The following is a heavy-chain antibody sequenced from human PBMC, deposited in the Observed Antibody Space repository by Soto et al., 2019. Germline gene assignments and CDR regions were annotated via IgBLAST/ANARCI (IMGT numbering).Heavy chain of an antibody. CDR2: IYYSGST. Sequence: SETLSLTCTVSGGSISSYYWSWIRQPPGKGLEWIGYIYYSGSTYYNPSLKSRVTISVDTSKNQFSRRLSSVTAADTAVYYCASYNGSSSWYAYNWFDPWGQGTLVTVSS. CDR1: GGSISSYY. CDR3: ASYNGSSSWYAYNWFDP. J-gene: IGHJ5*02. D-gene: IGHD6-13*01. V-gene: IGHV4-59*04.